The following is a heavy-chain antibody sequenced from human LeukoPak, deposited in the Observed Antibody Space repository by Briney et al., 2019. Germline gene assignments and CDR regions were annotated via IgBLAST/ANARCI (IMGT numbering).Heavy chain of an antibody. J-gene: IGHJ4*02. CDR3: ATLSFSIAAAGTTSLFDY. Sequence: GASVKVSCKASGYTFTSYGISWVRQAPGQGLEWMGWISAYNGNTNYAQKLQGRVTMTRDTSISTAYMELSRLRSDDTAVYYCATLSFSIAAAGTTSLFDYWGQGTLVTVSS. V-gene: IGHV1-18*01. CDR2: ISAYNGNT. D-gene: IGHD6-13*01. CDR1: GYTFTSYG.